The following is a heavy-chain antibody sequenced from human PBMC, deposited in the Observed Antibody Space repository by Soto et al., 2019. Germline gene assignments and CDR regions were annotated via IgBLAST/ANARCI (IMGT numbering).Heavy chain of an antibody. CDR2: ISGSGDNT. CDR3: AKDLGTDDFWSAYYTYYYMDV. Sequence: EVQLLESGGGLVQPGGSLRLSCAASGFTFSSYAVNWVRQAPGKGLEWVSVISGSGDNTYYADSVKGRFTISRDNSKNTRYLQMNSLRAEDTAVYYCAKDLGTDDFWSAYYTYYYMDVWGKGTTVTVSS. J-gene: IGHJ6*03. CDR1: GFTFSSYA. V-gene: IGHV3-23*01. D-gene: IGHD3-3*01.